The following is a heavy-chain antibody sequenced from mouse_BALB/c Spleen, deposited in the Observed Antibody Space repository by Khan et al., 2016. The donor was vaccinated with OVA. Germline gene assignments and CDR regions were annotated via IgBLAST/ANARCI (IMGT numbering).Heavy chain of an antibody. J-gene: IGHJ3*01. CDR3: SRPGGYYAWFAY. Sequence: EVTLEESGGGLVQPGGSMKLSCVASGFTFSNFWMNWVRQSPEKGIEWVAEIRLKSNNYATHYAESVKGRLTISRDDSKSRVYLQRNNLRAEDMGIYYCSRPGGYYAWFAYWGQGTLVTVSA. D-gene: IGHD2-3*01. V-gene: IGHV6-6*02. CDR2: IRLKSNNYAT. CDR1: GFTFSNFW.